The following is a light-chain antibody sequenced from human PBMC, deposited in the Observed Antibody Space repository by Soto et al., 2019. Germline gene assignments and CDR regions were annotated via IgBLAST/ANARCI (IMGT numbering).Light chain of an antibody. CDR1: QSVSSN. CDR2: DAS. V-gene: IGKV3-15*01. J-gene: IGKJ1*01. Sequence: EIVMTQSPATLSVSPGERATLSCRASQSVSSNLAWYQQKPGQAPRLLIFDASTRATGIPARFSGSGSGTEFTLTITSLQSEDFAVYYCQQYSDWRPQFGQGTKVDIK. CDR3: QQYSDWRPQ.